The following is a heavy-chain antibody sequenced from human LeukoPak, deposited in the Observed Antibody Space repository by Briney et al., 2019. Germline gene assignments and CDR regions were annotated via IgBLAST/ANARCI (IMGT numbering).Heavy chain of an antibody. V-gene: IGHV3-48*01. Sequence: GGSLRLSCAASGFTFSSYSMNWVRQAPGKGLEWVSFISSSSSTVYYADSVKGRFTISRDYANNSLFLQMNGLTAEDTAVYYCARGEDAIVGVPGPNYWGQGTLVSVSS. CDR3: ARGEDAIVGVPGPNY. J-gene: IGHJ4*02. D-gene: IGHD1-26*01. CDR2: ISSSSSTV. CDR1: GFTFSSYS.